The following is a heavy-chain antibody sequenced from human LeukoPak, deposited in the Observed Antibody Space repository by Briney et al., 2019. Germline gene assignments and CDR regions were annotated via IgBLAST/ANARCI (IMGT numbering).Heavy chain of an antibody. CDR1: GGSFSGYY. Sequence: PSETLSLTCAVYGGSFSGYYWSWIRQPPGKGLEWIGYIYYSGSTNYNPSLKSRVTISVDTSKNLFSLKLSSVTAADTAVYYCARARDSSGYYYVPYYFDYWGQGTLVTVSS. V-gene: IGHV4-59*01. D-gene: IGHD3-22*01. J-gene: IGHJ4*02. CDR3: ARARDSSGYYYVPYYFDY. CDR2: IYYSGST.